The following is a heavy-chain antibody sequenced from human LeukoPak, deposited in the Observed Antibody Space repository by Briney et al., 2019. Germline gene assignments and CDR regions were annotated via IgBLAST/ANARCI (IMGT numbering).Heavy chain of an antibody. V-gene: IGHV4-59*08. CDR1: GGPISSYY. CDR3: ARMIMSYFDL. D-gene: IGHD3-16*01. Sequence: PSETLSLTCTVSGGPISSYYWSWIRQPPGKGLEWIGYIYYTGSTNYNPSLKSRVTMSVDTSKNQFSLKLSSVTAADTAVYYCARMIMSYFDLWGRGTLVTVSS. CDR2: IYYTGST. J-gene: IGHJ2*01.